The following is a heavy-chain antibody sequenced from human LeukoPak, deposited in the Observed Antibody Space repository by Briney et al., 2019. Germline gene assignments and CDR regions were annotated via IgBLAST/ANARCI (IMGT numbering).Heavy chain of an antibody. V-gene: IGHV1-46*01. CDR2: INPSGGST. CDR3: ATYSSGWYEGGY. Sequence: ASVKVSCKASGYTFTIYYMHWVRQAPGQGLEWMGIINPSGGSTSYAQKFQGRVTMTRDTSASTVYMELSSLRSEDTAVYYCATYSSGWYEGGYWGQGTLVTVSS. J-gene: IGHJ4*02. D-gene: IGHD6-19*01. CDR1: GYTFTIYY.